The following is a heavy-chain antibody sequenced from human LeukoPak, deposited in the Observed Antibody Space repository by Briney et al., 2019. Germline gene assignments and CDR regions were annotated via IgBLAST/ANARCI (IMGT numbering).Heavy chain of an antibody. Sequence: SETLSLTCTVAGGSISSGSYYWSWIRQPAGKGLEWIGRIYTSGSTKYNPSLKSRVTISVDTSKNQFSLKLSSVTAADTAVYYCARGRYYYDSSGYYSYWGQGTLVTVSS. CDR1: GGSISSGSYY. CDR2: IYTSGST. J-gene: IGHJ4*02. CDR3: ARGRYYYDSSGYYSY. V-gene: IGHV4-61*02. D-gene: IGHD3-22*01.